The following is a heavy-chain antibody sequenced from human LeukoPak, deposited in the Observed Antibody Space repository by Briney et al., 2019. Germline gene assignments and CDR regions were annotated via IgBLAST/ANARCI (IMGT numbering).Heavy chain of an antibody. J-gene: IGHJ6*02. Sequence: ASVKVSCKASGYTFTSYGISWVRQAPGQGLEWMGWISAYNGNTNYAQKLQGRVTMTTDTSTSTAYMELRSLRSDDTAVYYCARDSGDYTYYYCGMDVWGQGTTVTVSS. D-gene: IGHD4-17*01. CDR2: ISAYNGNT. CDR3: ARDSGDYTYYYCGMDV. CDR1: GYTFTSYG. V-gene: IGHV1-18*01.